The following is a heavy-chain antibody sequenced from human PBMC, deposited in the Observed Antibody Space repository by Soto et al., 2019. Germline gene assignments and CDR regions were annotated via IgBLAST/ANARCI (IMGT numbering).Heavy chain of an antibody. D-gene: IGHD3-3*02. CDR2: IKQDGSEK. Sequence: EVQLAESAGGLVQPGGSLRLSCAASGFTFSAYWMSWVRQAPGKGLEWVANIKQDGSEKYYVDSAKGRFTISRDNAQKSLYLQMNNLRAEDTAVYYCASDKYYHLWTNYHPLEYWGQGTLVIVSS. V-gene: IGHV3-7*01. CDR3: ASDKYYHLWTNYHPLEY. J-gene: IGHJ4*02. CDR1: GFTFSAYW.